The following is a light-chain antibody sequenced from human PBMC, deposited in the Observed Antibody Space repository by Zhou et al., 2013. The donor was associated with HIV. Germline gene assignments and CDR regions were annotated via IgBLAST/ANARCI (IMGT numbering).Light chain of an antibody. CDR2: GAS. Sequence: DIVLTQSPGTLSLSPGEGATLSCRASHTISANYLAWYQQKPGQAPRLLVYGASTRATGIPARFSGSGSGTDFTLTISSLEPEDFAVYYCQQRSNWPRELTFGRRDQGGGSN. CDR1: HTISANY. CDR3: QQRSNWPRELT. J-gene: IGKJ4*01. V-gene: IGKV3-11*01.